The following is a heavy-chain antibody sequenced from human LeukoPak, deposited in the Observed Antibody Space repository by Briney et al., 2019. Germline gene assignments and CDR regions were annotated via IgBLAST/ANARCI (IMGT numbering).Heavy chain of an antibody. CDR2: IYYSGST. V-gene: IGHV4-59*12. CDR3: ARDCNHYSSSWHLVYFDY. CDR1: GGSISSYY. Sequence: PSETLSLTCTVSGGSISSYYWSWIRQPPGKGLEWIGYIYYSGSTNYNPSLKSRVTISVDTSKNQFSLKLSSVTAADTAVYYCARDCNHYSSSWHLVYFDYWGQGTLVTVSS. D-gene: IGHD6-13*01. J-gene: IGHJ4*02.